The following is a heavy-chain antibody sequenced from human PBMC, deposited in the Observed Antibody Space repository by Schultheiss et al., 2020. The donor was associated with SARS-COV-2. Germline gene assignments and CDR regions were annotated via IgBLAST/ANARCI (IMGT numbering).Heavy chain of an antibody. CDR1: GGSISSGTYC. V-gene: IGHV4-61*02. Sequence: SQTLSLTCTVSGGSISSGTYCWSWIRQPAGKGLEWIGRIYTSGSTNYNPSLKSRVTMSVDTSKNQFSLKLSSVTAADTAVYYCARDHFGQIPPLNWFDPWGQGTLVTVSS. CDR3: ARDHFGQIPPLNWFDP. CDR2: IYTSGST. D-gene: IGHD3-16*01. J-gene: IGHJ5*02.